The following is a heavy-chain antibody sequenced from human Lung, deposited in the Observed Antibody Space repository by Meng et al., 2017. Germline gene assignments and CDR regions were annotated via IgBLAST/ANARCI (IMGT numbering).Heavy chain of an antibody. V-gene: IGHV4-34*01. CDR1: GGSFSDYY. CDR3: ARGPTTMAHDFDY. CDR2: INHSGST. J-gene: IGHJ4*02. Sequence: QVQLQQWGAGLLKPSETLSLTCVVSGGSFSDYYWSWIRPPLGKGLEWIGEINHSGSTNYNPSLESRATISVDTSQNNLSLKLSSVTAADSAVYYCARGPTTMAHDFDYWGQGTLVTVSS. D-gene: IGHD4-11*01.